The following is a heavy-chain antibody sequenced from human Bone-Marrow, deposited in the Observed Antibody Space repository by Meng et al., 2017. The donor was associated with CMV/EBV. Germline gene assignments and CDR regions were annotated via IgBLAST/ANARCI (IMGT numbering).Heavy chain of an antibody. V-gene: IGHV4-38-2*02. CDR1: GYSISSGYY. CDR2: IYHSGST. Sequence: SETLSLTCTVSGYSISSGYYWGWIRQPPGKGLEWIGSIYHSGSTYYNPSLKSRVTISVDTSKNQFLLKLSSVTAADTAVYYCARYCSGGSCYSHLYGMDVWGQGTTVTASS. CDR3: ARYCSGGSCYSHLYGMDV. D-gene: IGHD2-15*01. J-gene: IGHJ6*02.